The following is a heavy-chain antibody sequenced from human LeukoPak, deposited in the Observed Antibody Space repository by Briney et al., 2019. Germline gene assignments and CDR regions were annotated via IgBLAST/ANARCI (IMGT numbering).Heavy chain of an antibody. CDR2: IYSGGST. Sequence: PGGSLRLSCAASGFTVSSNYMSWVRQAPGKGLEWVSVIYSGGSTYYADSVKGRFTISRDNSKNTLYLQMNSLRAEDTAVYYCARDSESVWGSYYFDYWGQGTLATVSS. CDR3: ARDSESVWGSYYFDY. V-gene: IGHV3-66*02. D-gene: IGHD3-16*01. J-gene: IGHJ4*02. CDR1: GFTVSSNY.